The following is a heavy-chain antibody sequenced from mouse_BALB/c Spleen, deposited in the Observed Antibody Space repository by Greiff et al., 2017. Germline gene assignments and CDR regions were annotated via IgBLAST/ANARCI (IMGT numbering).Heavy chain of an antibody. CDR3: SRSDDGCYEFGYAMDY. V-gene: IGHV5-17*02. Sequence: EVQLMESGGGLVQPGGSRKLSCAASGFTFSSFGMHWVRQAPEKGLEWVAYISSGSSTIYYADTVKGRFTISRDKTKNTLFLQVTSLRSEDTALYYCSRSDDGCYEFGYAMDYWGQGTSVTVSS. CDR1: GFTFSSFG. CDR2: ISSGSSTI. J-gene: IGHJ4*01. D-gene: IGHD2-3*01.